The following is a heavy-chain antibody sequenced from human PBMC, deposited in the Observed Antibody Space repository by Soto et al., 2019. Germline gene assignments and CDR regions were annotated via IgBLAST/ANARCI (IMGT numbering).Heavy chain of an antibody. CDR1: GFTFSSYG. Sequence: GGSLRLSCAASGFTFSSYGMHWVRQAPGKGLEWVAVISYDGSNKYYADSVKGRFTISRDNSKNTLYLQMNSLRAEDTAVYYCAKPGGDYVYYGMDVWGQGTTVTVSS. V-gene: IGHV3-30*18. D-gene: IGHD4-17*01. J-gene: IGHJ6*02. CDR3: AKPGGDYVYYGMDV. CDR2: ISYDGSNK.